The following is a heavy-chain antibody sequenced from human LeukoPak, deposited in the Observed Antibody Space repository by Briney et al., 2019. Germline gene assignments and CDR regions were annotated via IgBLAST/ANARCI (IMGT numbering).Heavy chain of an antibody. Sequence: SETLSLTCALYAGSFSGYYWRWIRQPPGKGWEWIGEISRSTNYNPSLKSRVTISVDTSKNQFSLKLSSVTAADTAVYYCARAPSYCSGGSCYFDYWGQGTLVTVSS. CDR1: AGSFSGYY. CDR3: ARAPSYCSGGSCYFDY. V-gene: IGHV4-34*01. J-gene: IGHJ4*02. CDR2: ISRST. D-gene: IGHD2-15*01.